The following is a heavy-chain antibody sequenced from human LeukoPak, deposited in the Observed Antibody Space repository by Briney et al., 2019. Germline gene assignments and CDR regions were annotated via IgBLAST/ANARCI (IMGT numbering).Heavy chain of an antibody. D-gene: IGHD6-19*01. Sequence: GGSLRLSCAASRFTFSDYYMSWIRQAPGKGLEWVSYISPSSSYANYADSVRGRFTISRDNSKNTLYLQMNSLRDEDTAIYYCAKKFAGAAPFDYWGPGTLVTVSS. J-gene: IGHJ4*02. CDR2: ISPSSSYA. CDR1: RFTFSDYY. V-gene: IGHV3-11*03. CDR3: AKKFAGAAPFDY.